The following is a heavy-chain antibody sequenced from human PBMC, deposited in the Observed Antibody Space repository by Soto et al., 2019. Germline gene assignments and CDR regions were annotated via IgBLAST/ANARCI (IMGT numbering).Heavy chain of an antibody. Sequence: QVQLVQSGAEVKKPGASVKVSCKASGYTFTSYDINWVRQATGQGLEWMGWMNPNSGNTGYAQKFQGRVTMTRNTSIITAYMELSSLRSEDTAVYYCARVFASAEPNCYMDVLGKGTTVTVSS. J-gene: IGHJ6*03. CDR1: GYTFTSYD. CDR2: MNPNSGNT. D-gene: IGHD3-10*02. CDR3: ARVFASAEPNCYMDV. V-gene: IGHV1-8*01.